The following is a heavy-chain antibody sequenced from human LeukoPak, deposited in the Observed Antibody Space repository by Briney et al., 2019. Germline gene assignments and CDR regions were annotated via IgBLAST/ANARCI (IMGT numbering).Heavy chain of an antibody. CDR1: GGSVSSGTYY. CDR2: IYHSGST. V-gene: IGHV4-61*01. CDR3: ARLVPAAKFDS. Sequence: PSETLSLTCTVSGGSVSSGTYYWSWIRQPPGKGLEWIAYIYHSGSTNYNPSLKSRVTISVDTSKNQFSLKLSSVTAADTAVYYCARLVPAAKFDSWGQGTLVTVSS. D-gene: IGHD2-2*01. J-gene: IGHJ4*02.